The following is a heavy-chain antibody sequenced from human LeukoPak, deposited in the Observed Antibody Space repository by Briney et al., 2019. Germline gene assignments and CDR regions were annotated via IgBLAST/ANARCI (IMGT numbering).Heavy chain of an antibody. D-gene: IGHD3-10*01. CDR1: GYTLTSYG. CDR3: ASFNQGSGSYLFDY. Sequence: ASVKVSCKASGYTLTSYGISWVRQAPGQGLEWMGWISAYNGNTNYAQKLQGRVTMTTDTSTSTAYMELRSLRSDDTAVYYCASFNQGSGSYLFDYWGQGTLVTVSS. J-gene: IGHJ4*02. CDR2: ISAYNGNT. V-gene: IGHV1-18*01.